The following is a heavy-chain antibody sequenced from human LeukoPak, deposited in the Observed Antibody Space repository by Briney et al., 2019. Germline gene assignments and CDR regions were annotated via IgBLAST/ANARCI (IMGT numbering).Heavy chain of an antibody. CDR1: GGSFSSYY. CDR2: IYTSGST. CDR3: ARAPDILTGHYYYYGMDV. D-gene: IGHD3-9*01. Sequence: PSETLSLTCTVSGGSFSSYYWSWIRQPAGKGLEWIGRIYTSGSTNYNPSLKSRVTMSVDTSKNQFSLKLSSVTAADTAVYYCARAPDILTGHYYYYGMDVWGQGTLVTVSS. V-gene: IGHV4-4*07. J-gene: IGHJ6*02.